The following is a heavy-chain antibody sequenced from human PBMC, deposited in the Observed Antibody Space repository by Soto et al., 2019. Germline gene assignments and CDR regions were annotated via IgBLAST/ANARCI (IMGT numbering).Heavy chain of an antibody. J-gene: IGHJ4*02. V-gene: IGHV1-2*02. Sequence: ASVKVSCKASGYTFIDYYMHWVRQTPGQGFEWLGRISPKSGATNYAQKFQGRVTMTWDTSLNTAYMELSSLISEDTAVYYCARPPGYISDWYYFDLWGQGTLVTVSS. CDR2: ISPKSGAT. CDR1: GYTFIDYY. CDR3: ARPPGYISDWYYFDL. D-gene: IGHD3-9*01.